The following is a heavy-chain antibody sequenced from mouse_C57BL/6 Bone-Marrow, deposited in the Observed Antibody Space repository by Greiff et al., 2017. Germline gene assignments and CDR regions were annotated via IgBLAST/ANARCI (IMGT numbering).Heavy chain of an antibody. CDR3: AREGVVGYAMDY. V-gene: IGHV1-54*01. J-gene: IGHJ4*01. CDR2: INPGGGGT. D-gene: IGHD1-1*01. CDR1: GYAFTNYL. Sequence: VQLQESGAELVRPGTSVKVSCKASGYAFTNYLIEWVKQRPGQGLEWIGVINPGGGGTNYNEKFKGKATLTADKSSSTAYMQLSSLTSEDSAVYFCAREGVVGYAMDYWGQGTSVTVSS.